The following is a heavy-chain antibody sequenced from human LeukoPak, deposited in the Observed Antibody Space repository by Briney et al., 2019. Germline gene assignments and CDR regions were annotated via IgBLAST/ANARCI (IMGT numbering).Heavy chain of an antibody. J-gene: IGHJ4*02. CDR1: GFTFSDYY. Sequence: PGGSLRLSCAASGFTFSDYYMSCIRQAPGKGLEWVSYISSSGSTIYYADSVKGRFTISRDNAKNSLYLQMNSLRAEDTAVYYCARSGTHYDFWSGYYTVGYWGQGTLVTVSS. V-gene: IGHV3-11*01. D-gene: IGHD3-3*01. CDR2: ISSSGSTI. CDR3: ARSGTHYDFWSGYYTVGY.